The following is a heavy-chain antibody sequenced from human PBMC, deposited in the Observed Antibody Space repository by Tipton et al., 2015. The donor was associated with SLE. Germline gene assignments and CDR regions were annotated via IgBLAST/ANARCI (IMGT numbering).Heavy chain of an antibody. Sequence: QSGPEVKEPASSVKVSCKASGGTFSFHEVSWVRQAPGQGLEWIGRIIPYFGTSNYAQKFQDRVTITADESMTTVYMEVSSLKSEDTAVYYCARGNGQLDVWGQGTTVIVSS. CDR3: ARGNGQLDV. V-gene: IGHV1-69*15. D-gene: IGHD4-17*01. CDR1: GGTFSFHE. CDR2: IIPYFGTS. J-gene: IGHJ6*02.